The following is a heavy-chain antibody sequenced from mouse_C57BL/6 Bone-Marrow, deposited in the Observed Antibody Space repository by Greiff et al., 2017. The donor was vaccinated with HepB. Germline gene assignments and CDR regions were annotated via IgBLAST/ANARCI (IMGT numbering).Heavy chain of an antibody. Sequence: QVQLQQPGAELVMPGASVKLSCKASGYTFTSYWMHWVKQRPGQGLEWIGEIDPSDSYTNYNQKFKGKSTLTVDKSSSTAYMQLSSLTSEDSAVYYCAREGNYGHFDVWGTGTTVTVSS. V-gene: IGHV1-69*01. D-gene: IGHD2-1*01. CDR1: GYTFTSYW. CDR2: IDPSDSYT. CDR3: AREGNYGHFDV. J-gene: IGHJ1*03.